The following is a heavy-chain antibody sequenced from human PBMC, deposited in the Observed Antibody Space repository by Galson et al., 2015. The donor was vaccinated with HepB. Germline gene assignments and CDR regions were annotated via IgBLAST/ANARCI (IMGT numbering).Heavy chain of an antibody. J-gene: IGHJ4*02. D-gene: IGHD5-24*01. CDR1: GFTFSSYG. Sequence: SLRLSCAASGFTFSSYGMHWVRQAPGKGLEWVAVISYDGSNKYYADSVKGRFTISRDNSKNTLYLQMNSLRAEDTAVYYCANSARDGYNQCSYWGQGTLVTVSS. V-gene: IGHV3-30*18. CDR3: ANSARDGYNQCSY. CDR2: ISYDGSNK.